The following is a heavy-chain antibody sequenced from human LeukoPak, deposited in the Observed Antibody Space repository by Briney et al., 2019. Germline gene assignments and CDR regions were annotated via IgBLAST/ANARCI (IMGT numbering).Heavy chain of an antibody. D-gene: IGHD5-12*01. CDR2: IYSGGST. CDR1: GFTVSSNY. CDR3: ARSAGIADTIVLGY. V-gene: IGHV3-66*01. J-gene: IGHJ4*02. Sequence: GGSLRLSCAASGFTVSSNYMSWVRQAPGKGLEWVSIIYSGGSTYYADSVKGRFTISRDNSENALYLQMNSLRAEDTAVYYCARSAGIADTIVLGYWGQETLVTVSS.